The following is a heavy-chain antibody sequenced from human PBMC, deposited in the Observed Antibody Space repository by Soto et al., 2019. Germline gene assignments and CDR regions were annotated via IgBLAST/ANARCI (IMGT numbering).Heavy chain of an antibody. CDR1: GYTFTGYY. D-gene: IGHD1-1*01. CDR3: ARVSPTTSATIHY. Sequence: ASVKVSCKASGYTFTGYYMHWVRQAPGQGLEWMGWINPNSGGTNYAQKFQGWVTMTRDTSISTAYMELSRLRSDDTAVYYCARVSPTTSATIHYWGQGTLVTVSS. CDR2: INPNSGGT. J-gene: IGHJ4*02. V-gene: IGHV1-2*04.